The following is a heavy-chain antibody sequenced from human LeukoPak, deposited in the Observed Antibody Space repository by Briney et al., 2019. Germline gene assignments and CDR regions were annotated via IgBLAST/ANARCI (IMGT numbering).Heavy chain of an antibody. J-gene: IGHJ3*02. Sequence: SETLSLTCAVYGGSFSGYYWSWIRQPPGKGLEWIGEINHSGSTNYNPSLKSRVTISVDTSKNQFSLKLSSVTAADTAVYYCARVKYYYDSSGYQTFDAFDIWGQGTMVTVSS. V-gene: IGHV4-34*01. CDR3: ARVKYYYDSSGYQTFDAFDI. CDR1: GGSFSGYY. D-gene: IGHD3-22*01. CDR2: INHSGST.